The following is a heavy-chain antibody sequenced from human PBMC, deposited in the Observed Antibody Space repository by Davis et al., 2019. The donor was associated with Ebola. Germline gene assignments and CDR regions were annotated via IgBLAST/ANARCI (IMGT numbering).Heavy chain of an antibody. Sequence: GESLKIPCAASGFTFSNYAMSWVRQAPGKGLEWVAGISDSGGSTYYADSVKGRLTISRDNSKNTLYLQMNSLRAEDTAVYYCAKGGGTSCSEFRRTWGQGTLVTVSS. CDR2: ISDSGGST. J-gene: IGHJ5*02. CDR3: AKGGGTSCSEFRRT. D-gene: IGHD6-6*01. CDR1: GFTFSNYA. V-gene: IGHV3-23*01.